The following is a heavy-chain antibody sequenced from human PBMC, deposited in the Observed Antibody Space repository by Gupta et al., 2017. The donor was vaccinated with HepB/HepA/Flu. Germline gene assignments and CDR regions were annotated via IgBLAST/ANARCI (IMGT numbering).Heavy chain of an antibody. J-gene: IGHJ4*02. V-gene: IGHV4-59*01. D-gene: IGHD6-13*01. CDR3: ARVGSWYAFDY. Sequence: QVQLQESGPGLVKPSETLSLTCTVSGGSISSFYWSWIRQPPGKGLEWIGYIYYSGSTTYNPSLKSRVTISVDTSKNQFSLKLSSVTTADTAVYYCARVGSWYAFDYWGQGTLVTVSS. CDR2: IYYSGST. CDR1: GGSISSFY.